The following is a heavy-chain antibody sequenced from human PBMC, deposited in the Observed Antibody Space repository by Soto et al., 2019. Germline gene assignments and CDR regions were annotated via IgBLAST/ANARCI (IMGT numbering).Heavy chain of an antibody. D-gene: IGHD1-26*01. J-gene: IGHJ4*02. CDR1: GFTFSSYS. Sequence: PVGSLRLSCTTSGFTFSSYSMTWVRQSPGKGLEWVSGISGSGGRTNYADSVKGRFTISRDNYKGTLYLQMNSLRVEDTATYYCARDRASGSFDYWGQGTLVTVSS. CDR3: ARDRASGSFDY. CDR2: ISGSGGRT. V-gene: IGHV3-23*01.